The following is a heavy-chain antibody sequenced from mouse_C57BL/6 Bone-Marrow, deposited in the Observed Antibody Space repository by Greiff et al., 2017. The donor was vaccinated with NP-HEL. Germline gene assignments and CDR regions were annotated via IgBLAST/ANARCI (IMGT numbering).Heavy chain of an antibody. D-gene: IGHD3-2*02. CDR2: IHPSDSDT. CDR3: AIETAQAPWFAY. V-gene: IGHV1-74*01. Sequence: VQLQQPGAELVKPGASVKVSCTASGYTFTSYWMHWVKQRPGQGLEWIGRIHPSDSDTNYNPKFNSKATLTVDKSTSTAYMQLSSLTSEDTAVDYCAIETAQAPWFAYWGQGTLVTVSA. J-gene: IGHJ3*01. CDR1: GYTFTSYW.